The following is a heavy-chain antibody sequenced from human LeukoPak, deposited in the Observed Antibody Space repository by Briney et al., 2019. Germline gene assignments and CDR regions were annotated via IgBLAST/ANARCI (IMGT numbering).Heavy chain of an antibody. D-gene: IGHD1-26*01. CDR2: IIPIFGTA. V-gene: IGHV1-69*05. J-gene: IGHJ4*02. Sequence: KISCKGSGYNFANSRIGWVRQAPGQGLEWMGGIIPIFGTANYAQKFQGRVTITTDESTSTAYMELSSLRSEDTAVYYCARVRLESGSYVSFDYWGQGTLVTVSS. CDR1: GYNFANSR. CDR3: ARVRLESGSYVSFDY.